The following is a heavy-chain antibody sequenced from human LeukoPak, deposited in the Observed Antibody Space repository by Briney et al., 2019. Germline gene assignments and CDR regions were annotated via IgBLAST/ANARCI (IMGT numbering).Heavy chain of an antibody. J-gene: IGHJ4*02. CDR1: GFSFGDYG. D-gene: IGHD4-17*01. Sequence: SGGSLRLSCTASGFSFGDYGMAWIRQAPGKGLEWVGFIRRKAYGETTDYAASVKGRFTISRDDSKSISYLQMNSLKTEDTAMYYCARDPPTAIYDYWGQGTLVTVSS. CDR3: ARDPPTAIYDY. V-gene: IGHV3-49*03. CDR2: IRRKAYGETT.